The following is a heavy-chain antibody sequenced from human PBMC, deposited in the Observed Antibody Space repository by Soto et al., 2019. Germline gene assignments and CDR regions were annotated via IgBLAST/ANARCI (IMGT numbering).Heavy chain of an antibody. V-gene: IGHV3-7*04. CDR1: GLPFSSHY. CDR3: PRETWWRLDY. CDR2: INPDGGDE. D-gene: IGHD2-15*01. Sequence: EVQLVESGGGLVQPGGSLRLSCAASGLPFSSHYMSWIRQAPGRGLEWVAKINPDGGDEQYADSVRGRFTVSRDNTKKLVFLRMKGRKGEDTVVYYCPRETWWRLDYWGQGNLVTVSS. J-gene: IGHJ4*02.